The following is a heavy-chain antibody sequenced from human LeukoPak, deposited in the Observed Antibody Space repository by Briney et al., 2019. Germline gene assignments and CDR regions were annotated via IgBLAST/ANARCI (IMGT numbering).Heavy chain of an antibody. CDR2: ISSSSSYT. D-gene: IGHD1-26*01. CDR1: GFTFSDYY. V-gene: IGHV3-11*06. J-gene: IGHJ4*02. CDR3: ASGTGLGFDY. Sequence: GGSLRLSGAASGFTFSDYYMSWIRQAPGKGLEWVSYISSSSSYTNYADSVKGRFTISRDNAKNPLYLQMNSLRAEDTAVYYCASGTGLGFDYWGQGTLVTVSS.